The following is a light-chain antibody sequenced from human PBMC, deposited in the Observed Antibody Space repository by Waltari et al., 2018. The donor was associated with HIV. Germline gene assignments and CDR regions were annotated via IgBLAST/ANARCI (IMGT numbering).Light chain of an antibody. CDR3: AAWDDSLNAWV. J-gene: IGLJ3*02. Sequence: QSVLAQPPSASGTPGQRVTIPCSGSSSKVGSNIVNWYQQVPGTAPKLIIYSNNQRPSGVPDRFSGSNSGTSASLAISGLQSEDEADYYCAAWDDSLNAWVFGGGTKLTVL. CDR1: SSKVGSNI. V-gene: IGLV1-44*01. CDR2: SNN.